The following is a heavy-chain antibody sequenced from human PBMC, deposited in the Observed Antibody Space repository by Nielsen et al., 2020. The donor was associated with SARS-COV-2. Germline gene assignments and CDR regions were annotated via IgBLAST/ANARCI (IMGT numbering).Heavy chain of an antibody. V-gene: IGHV3-7*01. CDR1: GFTFSSYW. D-gene: IGHD3-10*01. CDR2: IKQDGSEK. Sequence: GESLKISCAASGFTFSSYWMSWVRQAPGKGLEWVANIKQDGSEKYYVDSVEGRFTISRDNAKNSLYLQMNSLRAEDTAVYYCARAGGFGELFDGMDVWGQGTTVTVSS. CDR3: ARAGGFGELFDGMDV. J-gene: IGHJ6*02.